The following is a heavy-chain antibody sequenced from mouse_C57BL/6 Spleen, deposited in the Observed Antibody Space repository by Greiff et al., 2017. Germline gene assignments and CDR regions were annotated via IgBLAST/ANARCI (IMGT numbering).Heavy chain of an antibody. J-gene: IGHJ4*01. D-gene: IGHD2-5*01. CDR1: GYTFTTYP. Sequence: VQGVESGAELVKPGASVKMSCKASGYTFTTYPIEWMKQNHGKSLEWIGNFHPYNDDTKYNEKFKGKATLTVEKSSSTVYLELSRLTSDDSAVYYCARSSYYSNYENAMDYWGQGTSVTVSS. CDR2: FHPYNDDT. V-gene: IGHV1-47*01. CDR3: ARSSYYSNYENAMDY.